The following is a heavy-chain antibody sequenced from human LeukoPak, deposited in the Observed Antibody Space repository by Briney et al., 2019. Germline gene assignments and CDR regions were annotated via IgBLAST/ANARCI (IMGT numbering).Heavy chain of an antibody. CDR1: GGSINNFY. CDR3: ARGSNYYGSGSAYYYYMDV. Sequence: SETLSLTCTFSGGSINNFYWSWIRQPAGKGLEWIGRIHASENTNYNPSLKSRVTMSVDTSKNQFSLKLSSVTAAATAVYYCARGSNYYGSGSAYYYYMDVWGKGTTVTVSS. V-gene: IGHV4-4*07. D-gene: IGHD3-10*01. CDR2: IHASENT. J-gene: IGHJ6*03.